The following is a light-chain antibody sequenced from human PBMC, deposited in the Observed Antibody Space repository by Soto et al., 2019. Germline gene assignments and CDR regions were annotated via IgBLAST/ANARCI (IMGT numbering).Light chain of an antibody. V-gene: IGLV1-44*01. CDR3: AAWDDSLV. J-gene: IGLJ2*01. CDR1: SSNIGSNT. CDR2: SNN. Sequence: QLALTQPPSASGTPGQRVTISCSGSSSNIGSNTVNWYQQLPGTAPKLLIYSNNQRPSGVPDRFSGSKSGTSASLAISGLQSEDEADYYCAAWDDSLVFGGGTKLTVL.